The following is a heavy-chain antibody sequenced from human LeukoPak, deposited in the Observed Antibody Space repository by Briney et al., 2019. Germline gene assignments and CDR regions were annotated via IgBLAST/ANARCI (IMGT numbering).Heavy chain of an antibody. CDR2: ISAYNGNT. D-gene: IGHD1-26*01. Sequence: ASVTVSCKASGCTLTNYGISWVRQAPGQGLEWMGWISAYNGNTNYAQKSQGRVTMTTDTSMSTAYMELRSLRSDDTAVYYCARVVSGSLKVGTGDYWGQGTLVTVSS. V-gene: IGHV1-18*01. CDR1: GCTLTNYG. CDR3: ARVVSGSLKVGTGDY. J-gene: IGHJ4*02.